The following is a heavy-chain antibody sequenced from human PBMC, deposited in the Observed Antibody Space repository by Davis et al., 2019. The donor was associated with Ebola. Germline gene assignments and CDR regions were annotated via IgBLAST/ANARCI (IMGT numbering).Heavy chain of an antibody. CDR2: INPSGGST. Sequence: AASVKVSCKASGYTFTSYYMHWVRQAPGQGLEWMGIINPSGGSTSYAQKFQGRVTMTRDTSTSTVYMELSSLRSEDTAVYYCARRRRSASGWYPYYYYYGMDVWGQGTTVTVSS. CDR3: ARRRRSASGWYPYYYYYGMDV. J-gene: IGHJ6*02. CDR1: GYTFTSYY. D-gene: IGHD6-19*01. V-gene: IGHV1-46*01.